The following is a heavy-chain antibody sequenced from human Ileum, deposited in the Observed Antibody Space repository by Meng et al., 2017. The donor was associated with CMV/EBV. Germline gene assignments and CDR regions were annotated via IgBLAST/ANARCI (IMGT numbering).Heavy chain of an antibody. CDR3: ARDCPKQLGHDY. D-gene: IGHD6-6*01. J-gene: IGHJ4*02. Sequence: GESLKISCAASGFTFSSYWMSWVRQAPGKGLEWVANIKQDGNANNYVGSVKGRFTISRDNAKNSLYLQMSSLRAEDTAVYYCARDCPKQLGHDYWGQGTLVT. V-gene: IGHV3-7*01. CDR1: GFTFSSYW. CDR2: IKQDGNAN.